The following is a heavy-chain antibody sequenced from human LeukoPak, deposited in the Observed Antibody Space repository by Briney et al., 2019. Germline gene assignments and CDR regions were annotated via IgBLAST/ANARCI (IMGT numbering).Heavy chain of an antibody. D-gene: IGHD5-24*01. V-gene: IGHV3-66*01. CDR2: IYSGGST. J-gene: IGHJ3*02. CDR3: ARYLRRDGRNVASLGFDM. Sequence: GGSLRLSCAASGFTVSSNYMSWLRQAPGKGLEGVSVIYSGGSTYYADCVGGRFTISRENSKNALNLQMKSLRAEDTALYYCARYLRRDGRNVASLGFDMWG. CDR1: GFTVSSNY.